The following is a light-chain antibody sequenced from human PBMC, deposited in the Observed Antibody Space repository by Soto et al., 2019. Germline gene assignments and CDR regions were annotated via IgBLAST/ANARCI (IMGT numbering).Light chain of an antibody. J-gene: IGLJ3*02. CDR3: SSYAGSNFWV. Sequence: QSALTQPPSASGFPGQSVTISCTGTNSDVGAYNYVSWYQQHPGKAPKLMIYEVTKRPSGVPDRFSGSKSDNTASLTVSGLQAEDEADYYCSSYAGSNFWVFGGGTQLTVL. CDR2: EVT. CDR1: NSDVGAYNY. V-gene: IGLV2-8*01.